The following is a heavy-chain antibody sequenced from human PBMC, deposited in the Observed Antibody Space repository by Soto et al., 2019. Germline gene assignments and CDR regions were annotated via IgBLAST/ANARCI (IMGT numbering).Heavy chain of an antibody. CDR1: GLTFDYYL. Sequence: GGSLRHSCAASGLTFDYYLITWGRQAPGKVLEWVANLKRDGRERYYVDSVKGRFSVSRDNAKNSLYLQMNNLRPEDTAVYYCARDVYEILGRVVRRLDSWGQGTLVTVSS. V-gene: IGHV3-7*03. CDR3: ARDVYEILGRVVRRLDS. D-gene: IGHD2-8*01. CDR2: LKRDGRER. J-gene: IGHJ4*02.